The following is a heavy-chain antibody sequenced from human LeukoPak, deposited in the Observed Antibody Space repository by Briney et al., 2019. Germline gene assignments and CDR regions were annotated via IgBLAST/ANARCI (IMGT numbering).Heavy chain of an antibody. D-gene: IGHD5-12*01. CDR1: GFTFSSYN. J-gene: IGHJ6*02. Sequence: PGGSLRLSCAASGFTFSSYNMNWVRQAPGKGLEWFSSISSSSTYIYYADSVKGRLTISRDNAKNSLYLQMNSLRAEDTAVYYCARSGYSGYDPYYYYYYGMDVWGQGTTVTVSS. CDR2: ISSSSTYI. V-gene: IGHV3-21*01. CDR3: ARSGYSGYDPYYYYYYGMDV.